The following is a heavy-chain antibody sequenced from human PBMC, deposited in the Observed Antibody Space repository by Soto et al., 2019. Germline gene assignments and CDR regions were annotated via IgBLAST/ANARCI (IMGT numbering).Heavy chain of an antibody. D-gene: IGHD1-20*01. V-gene: IGHV1-2*02. CDR2: INCKSGDT. J-gene: IGHJ6*01. Sequence: QVQLVQSGAEVKKPGASVKVSCKASGYSFSDYYVHWLRQAPGQGLEWMGWINCKSGDTRFAQKFQVRVAMTRDTSTSAAYMELSRLTSDDTAVYSRARVAGAGVTGPWDYGMGVWGQGTTVTVA. CDR3: ARVAGAGVTGPWDYGMGV. CDR1: GYSFSDYY.